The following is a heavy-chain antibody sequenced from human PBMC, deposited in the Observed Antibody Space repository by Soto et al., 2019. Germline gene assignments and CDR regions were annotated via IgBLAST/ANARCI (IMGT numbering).Heavy chain of an antibody. J-gene: IGHJ4*02. Sequence: QAQLVQSGAEVKKPGASVKVSCKASGYTFTGYDINWVRQATGQGLEWMGWMNPNSGNTGYAQNFQGRVTMTRDNSITTAYMELTSLRDEDSAVYYCAGEKGGTTGIDFWGQGTLVTVSS. V-gene: IGHV1-8*01. CDR2: MNPNSGNT. D-gene: IGHD1-7*01. CDR1: GYTFTGYD. CDR3: AGEKGGTTGIDF.